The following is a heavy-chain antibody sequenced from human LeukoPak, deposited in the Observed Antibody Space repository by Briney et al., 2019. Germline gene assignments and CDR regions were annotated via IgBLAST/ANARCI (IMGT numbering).Heavy chain of an antibody. Sequence: SETLSLTCTVSGGSISSYYWSWIRQPPGKGLEWIGYIYYSGSTNYNPSLKSRVTISVDTSKNQFSLKLSSVTAADTAVYYCARDLVLSYISGWYPLGYWGQGTLVTVSS. J-gene: IGHJ4*02. CDR2: IYYSGST. D-gene: IGHD6-19*01. CDR3: ARDLVLSYISGWYPLGY. CDR1: GGSISSYY. V-gene: IGHV4-59*01.